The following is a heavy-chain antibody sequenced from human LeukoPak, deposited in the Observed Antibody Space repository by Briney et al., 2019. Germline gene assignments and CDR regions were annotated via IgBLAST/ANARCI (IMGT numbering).Heavy chain of an antibody. J-gene: IGHJ3*02. CDR3: ARGLDFDLWSSRTGDAFDT. CDR2: IDRSGSS. D-gene: IGHD3-3*01. V-gene: IGHV4-4*07. Sequence: SETLSLTCTVSRGSITSNFWSWIRQPAGKGLEWIGRIDRSGSSNYNPSLKSRVSMSIDTSQNKFSLKLSSVTAADTAVYYCARGLDFDLWSSRTGDAFDTWGQGTMVTVSS. CDR1: RGSITSNF.